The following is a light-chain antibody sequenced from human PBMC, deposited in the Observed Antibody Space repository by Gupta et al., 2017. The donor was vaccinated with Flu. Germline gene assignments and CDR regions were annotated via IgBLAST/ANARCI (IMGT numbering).Light chain of an antibody. V-gene: IGKV1-5*03. Sequence: IQMTQSPSTLSASVGDTVTITCRASHSIGTWLAWYHQKPGEAPNLLIYKASLLQNGVPSRFGGSGSGTEFILTISNLQPDDLGTYFCQEYNSDWRSFGQGTKLEVK. CDR1: HSIGTW. CDR2: KAS. CDR3: QEYNSDWRS. J-gene: IGKJ2*01.